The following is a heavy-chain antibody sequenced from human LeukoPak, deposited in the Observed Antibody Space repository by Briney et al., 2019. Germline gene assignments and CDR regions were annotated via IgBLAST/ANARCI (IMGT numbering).Heavy chain of an antibody. CDR3: AKGHYYYDSSGLYAFDI. D-gene: IGHD3-22*01. V-gene: IGHV3-9*01. CDR2: ISWNSGSI. J-gene: IGHJ3*02. Sequence: GGSLRLSCVASGFTFDDYAMHWVRQAPGKGLEWVSGISWNSGSIGYADSVKGRFTISRDNAKNSLYLQMNSLRAEDTALYYCAKGHYYYDSSGLYAFDIWGQGTMVTVSS. CDR1: GFTFDDYA.